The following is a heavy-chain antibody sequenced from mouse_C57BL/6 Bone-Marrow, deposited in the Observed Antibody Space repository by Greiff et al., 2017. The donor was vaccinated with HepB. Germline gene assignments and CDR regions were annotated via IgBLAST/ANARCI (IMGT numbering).Heavy chain of an antibody. J-gene: IGHJ1*03. CDR3: ARSNDGYSTYWYFDV. D-gene: IGHD2-3*01. Sequence: VQLKQPGAELVKPGASVKLSCKASGYTFTSYWMHWVKQRPGRGLEWIGRIDPNSGGTKYNEKFKSKATLTVDKPSSTAYMQLSSLTSEDSAVYYCARSNDGYSTYWYFDVWGTGTTVTVSS. CDR2: IDPNSGGT. V-gene: IGHV1-72*01. CDR1: GYTFTSYW.